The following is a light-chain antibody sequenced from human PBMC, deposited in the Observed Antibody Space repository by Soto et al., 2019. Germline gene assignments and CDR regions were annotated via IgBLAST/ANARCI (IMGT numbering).Light chain of an antibody. CDR2: WSS. CDR1: QSVLYSSNNKNY. V-gene: IGKV4-1*01. CDR3: QQYYSTPYT. J-gene: IGKJ2*01. Sequence: DIVMTQSPDSLAVSLGERATINCKSSQSVLYSSNNKNYLAWYQQKPGQPTKLLIYWSSTRESGVPDRFSGSGSGTDFTLTISSLQAEDVAVYSCQQYYSTPYTFGQGTKLEIK.